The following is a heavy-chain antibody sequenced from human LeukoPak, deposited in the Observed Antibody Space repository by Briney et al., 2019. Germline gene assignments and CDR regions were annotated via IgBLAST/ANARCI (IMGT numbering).Heavy chain of an antibody. CDR3: ARDQYYDSKGWFDP. Sequence: ASVKVSCKASGYTFTSYGISWVRQAPGQGHGWVGWISAYNGNTNYAQKLQGRVTMTTDTSTSTAYMELRSLRSDDTAVYYCARDQYYDSKGWFDPWGQGTLVTVSS. J-gene: IGHJ5*02. CDR1: GYTFTSYG. V-gene: IGHV1-18*01. D-gene: IGHD3-22*01. CDR2: ISAYNGNT.